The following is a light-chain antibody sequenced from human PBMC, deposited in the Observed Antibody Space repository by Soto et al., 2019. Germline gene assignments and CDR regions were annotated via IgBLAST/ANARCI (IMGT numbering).Light chain of an antibody. V-gene: IGKV3-20*01. J-gene: IGKJ2*01. CDR2: GAS. CDR3: QQYGSSLYT. Sequence: EIVVTQSPGTLSLSPGERATLSCRASPSVSSSYLAWYQQKPGQAPRLLIYGASSRATGIPDRFSGSGSGTDFTLTISRLEPEDFAVYYCQQYGSSLYTFGQGTKLEIK. CDR1: PSVSSSY.